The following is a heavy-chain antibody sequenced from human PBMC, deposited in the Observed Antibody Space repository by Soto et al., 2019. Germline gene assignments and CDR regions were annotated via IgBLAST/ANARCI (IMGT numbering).Heavy chain of an antibody. D-gene: IGHD6-13*01. CDR3: AREAAAGDYYYYGMDV. CDR2: INPSGGST. CDR1: GYTFTSYY. V-gene: IGHV1-46*01. J-gene: IGHJ6*02. Sequence: VKVSCKASGYTFTSYYMHWVRQAPGQGLEWMGIINPSGGSTSYAQKFQGRVTMTRDTSTSTVYMELSSLRSEDTAVYYCAREAAAGDYYYYGMDVWGQGTTVTVSS.